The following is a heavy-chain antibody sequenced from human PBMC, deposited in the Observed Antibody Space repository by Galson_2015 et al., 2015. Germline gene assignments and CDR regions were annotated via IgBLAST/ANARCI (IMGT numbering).Heavy chain of an antibody. D-gene: IGHD1/OR15-1a*01. V-gene: IGHV3-30*18. CDR3: AKDDPPGAGTYYFDY. J-gene: IGHJ4*02. CDR1: GFTFSSYG. Sequence: SLRLSCAASGFTFSSYGMHWVRQAPGKGLEWVAVISYDGSNKYYADSVKGRFTISRDNSKNTLYLQMNSLRAEDTAVYYCAKDDPPGAGTYYFDYWGQGTLVTVSS. CDR2: ISYDGSNK.